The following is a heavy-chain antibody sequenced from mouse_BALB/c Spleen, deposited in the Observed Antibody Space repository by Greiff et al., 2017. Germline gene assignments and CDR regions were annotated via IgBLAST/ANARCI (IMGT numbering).Heavy chain of an antibody. CDR2: IDPANGNT. J-gene: IGHJ2*01. Sequence: VQLQQSGAELVKPGASVKLSCTASGFNIKDTYMHWVKQRPEQGLEWIGRIDPANGNTKYDPKFQGKATITADTSSNTAYLQLSSLTSEDTAVYYCASLITTATFDYWGQGTTLTVSS. CDR3: ASLITTATFDY. D-gene: IGHD1-2*01. V-gene: IGHV14-3*02. CDR1: GFNIKDTY.